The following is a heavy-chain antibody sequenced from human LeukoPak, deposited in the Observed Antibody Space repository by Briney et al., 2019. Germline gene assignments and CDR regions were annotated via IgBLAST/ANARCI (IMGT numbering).Heavy chain of an antibody. Sequence: SETLSLTCTVSGGSISSSSYYWGWIRQPPGKGLEWIGSIYYSGSTYYNPSLKSRVTISVDTSKNQFSLKLSSVTAADTAVYYCARYGGYPAAYDAFDIWGQGTMVTVSS. J-gene: IGHJ3*02. V-gene: IGHV4-39*07. D-gene: IGHD3-16*01. CDR3: ARYGGYPAAYDAFDI. CDR2: IYYSGST. CDR1: GGSISSSSYY.